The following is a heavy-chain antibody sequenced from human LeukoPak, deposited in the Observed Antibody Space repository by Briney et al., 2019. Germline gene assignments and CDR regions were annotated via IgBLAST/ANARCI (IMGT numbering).Heavy chain of an antibody. Sequence: PGGSLRLSCAASGFTVSTNYMSWVRQAPGKGLEWVSVIYRGGGTFYADSVKGRFTISRDISKNTVYLQMNSLRDEDTAAYYCANGDNDGFGGYWGQGTLVTVSS. CDR3: ANGDNDGFGGY. J-gene: IGHJ4*02. V-gene: IGHV3-66*01. CDR1: GFTVSTNY. CDR2: IYRGGGT. D-gene: IGHD3-16*01.